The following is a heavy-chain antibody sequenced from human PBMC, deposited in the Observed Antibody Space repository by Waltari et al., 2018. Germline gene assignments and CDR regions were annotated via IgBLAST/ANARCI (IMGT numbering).Heavy chain of an antibody. D-gene: IGHD3-9*01. CDR2: INPNSGGT. CDR3: ARVGLESYDILTGYYREGYFDY. CDR1: FTGYY. V-gene: IGHV1-2*06. J-gene: IGHJ4*02. Sequence: FTGYYMHWVRQAPGQGLEWMGRINPNSGGTNYAQKFQGRVTMTRDTSISTAYMELSRLRSDDTAVYYCARVGLESYDILTGYYREGYFDYWGQGTLVTVSS.